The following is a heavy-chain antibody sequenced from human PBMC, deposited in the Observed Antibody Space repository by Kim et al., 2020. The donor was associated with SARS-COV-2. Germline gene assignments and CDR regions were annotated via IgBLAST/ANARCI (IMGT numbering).Heavy chain of an antibody. Sequence: GGSLRLSCAGSGFTFGDYGMHWVRQAPGKGLEWVSGISWNSGSIWYADSVKGRFTISRDNAKNSLYMQMNSLRGEDTALYYCARDLAGTTGVFDFWGPGTLVTVSS. J-gene: IGHJ3*01. CDR2: ISWNSGSI. D-gene: IGHD1-1*01. V-gene: IGHV3-9*01. CDR1: GFTFGDYG. CDR3: ARDLAGTTGVFDF.